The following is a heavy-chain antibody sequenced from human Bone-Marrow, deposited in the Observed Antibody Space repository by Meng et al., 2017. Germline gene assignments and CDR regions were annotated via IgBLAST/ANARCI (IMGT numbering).Heavy chain of an antibody. CDR2: IIPIFGTA. D-gene: IGHD2-15*01. CDR3: ARRSSAMDV. CDR1: GGTFSSYA. Sequence: SVKVSCKASGGTFSSYAISWVRQAPGQGLEWMGGIIPIFGTANYAQKVQGRVTMTTDTSTSTAYMELRSLTSDDTAVYYCARRSSAMDVWGQGTTVTVSS. V-gene: IGHV1-69*05. J-gene: IGHJ6*02.